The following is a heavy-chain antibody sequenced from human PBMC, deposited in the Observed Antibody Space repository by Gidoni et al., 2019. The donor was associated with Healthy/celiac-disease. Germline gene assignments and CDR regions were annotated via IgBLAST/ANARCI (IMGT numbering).Heavy chain of an antibody. D-gene: IGHD3-22*01. CDR1: GGPFSRYA. CDR3: ARGSTMIVKPFYYYGMDV. Sequence: QVQLVQSGAEVKKPGSSVKVSCRASGGPFSRYAISWVRQAPGQGLEWMGGIIPIFGTANYAQKFQGRVTITADESTSTAYMELSSLRSEDTAVYYWARGSTMIVKPFYYYGMDVWGQGTTVTVSS. CDR2: IIPIFGTA. V-gene: IGHV1-69*01. J-gene: IGHJ6*02.